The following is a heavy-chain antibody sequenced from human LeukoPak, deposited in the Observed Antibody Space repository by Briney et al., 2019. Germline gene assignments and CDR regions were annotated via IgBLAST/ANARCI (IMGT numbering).Heavy chain of an antibody. CDR2: MWYDGSNK. J-gene: IGHJ5*02. CDR1: GFTFSTYG. CDR3: AKSGSYASAWYAGDRFDP. V-gene: IGHV3-33*06. D-gene: IGHD6-19*01. Sequence: GRSLRLSCAASGFTFSTYGMNWVRQAPGKGLEWVALMWYDGSNKYYPDSGKGRFTISRDNSKNPLYLHMNSLRAEDTAVYYCAKSGSYASAWYAGDRFDPWGQGTLVTVSS.